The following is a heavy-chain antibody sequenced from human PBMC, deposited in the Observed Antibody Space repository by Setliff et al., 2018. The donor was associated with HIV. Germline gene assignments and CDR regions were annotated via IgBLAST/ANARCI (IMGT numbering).Heavy chain of an antibody. V-gene: IGHV3-74*01. CDR1: GFTFSSYW. CDR3: ARDPRYSSGWYGSIY. D-gene: IGHD6-19*01. Sequence: LRLSCAASGFTFSSYWMHWVRQAPGKGLVWVSRINSDGSSTSYADSVKGRFTISRDNSKNTLYLQMNSLRAEDTAVYYCARDPRYSSGWYGSIYWGQGTLVTVSS. J-gene: IGHJ4*02. CDR2: INSDGSST.